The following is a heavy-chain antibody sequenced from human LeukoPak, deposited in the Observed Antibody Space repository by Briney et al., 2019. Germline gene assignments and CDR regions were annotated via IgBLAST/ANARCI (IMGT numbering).Heavy chain of an antibody. V-gene: IGHV3-49*04. CDR2: IRSKAYGGTT. J-gene: IGHJ4*02. D-gene: IGHD3-9*01. Sequence: PGGSLRLSWTASGFTFGDYAMSWVRQAPGKGLEWVGFIRSKAYGGTTEYAASVKGRFTISRDDSKSIAYLQMNSLKTEDTAVYYCTREYYDILTGYSPRRFAYWGQGTLVTVSS. CDR3: TREYYDILTGYSPRRFAY. CDR1: GFTFGDYA.